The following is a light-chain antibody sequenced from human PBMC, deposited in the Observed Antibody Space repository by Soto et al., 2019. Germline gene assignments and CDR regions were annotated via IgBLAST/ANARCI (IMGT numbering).Light chain of an antibody. J-gene: IGKJ2*01. CDR2: DAS. Sequence: DIQMTQSPSTLSASVGDRVTITCRASQSISSWLAWYQQKPGKAPKLLIYDASSLERGVPSRFSGSGSGTEFTLTISSLQPDDFATYYCQQYNSYSSYTFGQGTKLEIK. CDR1: QSISSW. V-gene: IGKV1-5*01. CDR3: QQYNSYSSYT.